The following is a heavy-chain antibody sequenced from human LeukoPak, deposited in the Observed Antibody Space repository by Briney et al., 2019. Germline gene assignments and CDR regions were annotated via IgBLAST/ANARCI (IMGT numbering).Heavy chain of an antibody. V-gene: IGHV1-2*02. CDR3: ARDSTEVLIAVAGTRYNWFDP. D-gene: IGHD6-19*01. Sequence: ASVKVFCKASGYTFTGYYMHWVRQAPGQGLEWMGWINPNSGGTNYAQKFQGRGTMTRDTSISTAYMELSKLRSDDTAVYYCARDSTEVLIAVAGTRYNWFDPWGQGTLVTVSS. CDR2: INPNSGGT. CDR1: GYTFTGYY. J-gene: IGHJ5*02.